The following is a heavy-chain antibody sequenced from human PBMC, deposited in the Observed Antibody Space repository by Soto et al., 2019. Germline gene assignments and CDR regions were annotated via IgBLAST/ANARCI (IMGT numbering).Heavy chain of an antibody. Sequence: SETLCLTCTVSGGTISSGGYYWSWIRLHPGKSQERIGYNYYSGSTYYIPSLKSRVTISVDSSNNQFSLKLSSVTAADTAVYYFSRGRGTVTTVTTHLDYWGQGTLVTVSS. CDR3: SRGRGTVTTVTTHLDY. CDR1: GGTISSGGYY. D-gene: IGHD4-17*01. V-gene: IGHV4-31*03. J-gene: IGHJ4*02. CDR2: NYYSGST.